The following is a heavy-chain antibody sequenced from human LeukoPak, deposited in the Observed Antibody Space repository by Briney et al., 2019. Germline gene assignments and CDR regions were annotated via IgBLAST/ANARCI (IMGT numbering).Heavy chain of an antibody. J-gene: IGHJ4*02. CDR1: AYTFTIYY. D-gene: IGHD4-17*01. CDR2: INPSGGST. Sequence: ASAKVSCKASAYTFTIYYIHWVRQAPGQGLEWMGIINPSGGSTSYAQKFQGRVTLTRDMSTSTVYMELSSLRSEDTAVYYCARATPHDYGDYGIDYWGQGTLVTVSS. CDR3: ARATPHDYGDYGIDY. V-gene: IGHV1-46*01.